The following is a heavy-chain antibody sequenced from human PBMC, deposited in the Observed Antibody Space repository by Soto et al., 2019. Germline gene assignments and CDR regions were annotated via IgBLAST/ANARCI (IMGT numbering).Heavy chain of an antibody. CDR1: GGSISSYY. CDR3: ARRRCLGGSSNGGNWLDP. D-gene: IGHD1-26*01. J-gene: IGHJ5*02. V-gene: IGHV4-59*08. Sequence: PSETLSLTCTVSGGSISSYYWNWIRQPPGKGLEWIANIHYSGSTIYNPSLKSRVTISVDMSRNQFSLRLTSVTAADTAVYYCARRRCLGGSSNGGNWLDPWGQGILVTVSS. CDR2: IHYSGST.